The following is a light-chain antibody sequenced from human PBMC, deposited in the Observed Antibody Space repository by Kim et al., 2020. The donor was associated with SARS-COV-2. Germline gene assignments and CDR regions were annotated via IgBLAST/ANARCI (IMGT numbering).Light chain of an antibody. Sequence: SASVGDRVIITCQASQDIRNFLNWFQHKPGKAPKLLIYDASTLGAGVPSRFSGSGSGTDFTFTISSLQPEDIATYYCQHFDSLPYTFGQGTKLEI. J-gene: IGKJ2*01. CDR2: DAS. CDR3: QHFDSLPYT. CDR1: QDIRNF. V-gene: IGKV1-33*01.